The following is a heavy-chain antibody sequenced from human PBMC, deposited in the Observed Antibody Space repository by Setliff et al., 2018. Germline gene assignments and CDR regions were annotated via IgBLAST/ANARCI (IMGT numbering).Heavy chain of an antibody. CDR2: IKSDGSNT. V-gene: IGHV3-74*01. CDR3: ARGGCSATSCLDY. Sequence: GGSLRLSCAASEFTFRNYYMHWVRQAPGKGLMWVSYIKSDGSNTHYADSVEGRFTNSRDNAKNTLYLQMNSLRAEDTAVYYCARGGCSATSCLDYWGQGILVTVSS. CDR1: EFTFRNYY. J-gene: IGHJ4*02. D-gene: IGHD2-2*01.